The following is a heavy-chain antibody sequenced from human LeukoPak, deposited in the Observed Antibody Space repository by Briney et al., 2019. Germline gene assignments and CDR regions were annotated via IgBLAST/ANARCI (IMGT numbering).Heavy chain of an antibody. D-gene: IGHD2-15*01. CDR3: ARALGYCSGGSC. CDR1: GFTFSSYW. Sequence: PGGSLRLSCAASGFTFSSYWMHWARQAPGKGLVWVSRINSDGSSTSYADSVKGRFTISRDNAKNTLYLQMNSLRAEDTAVYYCARALGYCSGGSCWGQGTLVTVSS. J-gene: IGHJ4*02. CDR2: INSDGSST. V-gene: IGHV3-74*01.